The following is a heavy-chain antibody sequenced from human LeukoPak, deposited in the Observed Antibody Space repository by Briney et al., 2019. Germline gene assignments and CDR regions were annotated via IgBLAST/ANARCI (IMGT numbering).Heavy chain of an antibody. CDR3: TRDPTYYLRYGYFDF. V-gene: IGHV3-74*01. CDR1: GFTFSTFW. J-gene: IGHJ4*02. CDR2: IKGDGGIV. Sequence: GGSLRLSCAAFGFTFSTFWMHWVRQGPGKGLVWVSRIKGDGGIVSYADSVKGRFTISRDNAKNTLYVQMNSLTAEDTAVYYCTRDPTYYLRYGYFDFWGQGVLVTVSS. D-gene: IGHD3-9*01.